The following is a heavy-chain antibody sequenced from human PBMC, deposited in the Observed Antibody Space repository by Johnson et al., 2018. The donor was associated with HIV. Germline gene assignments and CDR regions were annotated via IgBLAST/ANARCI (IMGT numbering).Heavy chain of an antibody. CDR1: GVSFNNAW. CDR2: LNSKVDGATT. V-gene: IGHV3-15*01. Sequence: VQLVESGGSLVKPGGSLRLSCAVAGVSFNNAWMSWLRQVPGKGLEWVGRLNSKVDGATTDYAVPVKGRFSISGDDSQNTLYLEMTDLRTEDTAVYYCATHGALISGVDALDIWGQGTMVTVSS. J-gene: IGHJ3*02. CDR3: ATHGALISGVDALDI. D-gene: IGHD3-3*01.